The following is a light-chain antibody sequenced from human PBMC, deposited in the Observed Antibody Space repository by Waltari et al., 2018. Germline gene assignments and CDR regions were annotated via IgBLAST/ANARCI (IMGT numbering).Light chain of an antibody. CDR1: SSNIGAGYD. Sequence: QSVLTQPPSVSGAPGQRVTISCTGSSSNIGAGYDVHWYQQLPGTAPKVLIYDNNKRPSGVPDRFSGSKSGTSASLAITGLQAEDEADYYCQSYDSSLSGSYVFGTGTKVTVL. CDR3: QSYDSSLSGSYV. J-gene: IGLJ1*01. V-gene: IGLV1-40*01. CDR2: DNN.